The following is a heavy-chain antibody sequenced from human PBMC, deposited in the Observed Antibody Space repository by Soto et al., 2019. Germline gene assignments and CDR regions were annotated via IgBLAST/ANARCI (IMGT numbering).Heavy chain of an antibody. CDR3: ARGSNWNSNCFDP. D-gene: IGHD1-1*01. CDR1: GGTFSSYA. V-gene: IGHV1-69*05. J-gene: IGHJ5*02. CDR2: IIPIFGTA. Sequence: SVKVSCKASGGTFSSYAISWVRQAPGQGLEWMGGIIPIFGTANYAQKFQGRVSMTRDTSISTVYMELTSLSSDDTAVYYCARGSNWNSNCFDPWGQGTLVTVSS.